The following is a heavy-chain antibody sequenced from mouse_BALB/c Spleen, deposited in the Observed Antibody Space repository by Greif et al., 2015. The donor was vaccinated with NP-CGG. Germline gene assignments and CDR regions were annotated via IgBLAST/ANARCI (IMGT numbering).Heavy chain of an antibody. D-gene: IGHD1-2*01. J-gene: IGHJ2*01. Sequence: QVQLQQSGPGLVQPSQSLSITCTVSGFSLTSYGVHWVRQSPGKGLEWLGVIWSGGSTDYNAAFISRLSVSKDNSKSQVFFKMNRLQANDTAIYYCARGATAMYYFDYWGQGTTLTVSS. CDR2: IWSGGST. CDR1: GFSLTSYG. CDR3: ARGATAMYYFDY. V-gene: IGHV2-2*02.